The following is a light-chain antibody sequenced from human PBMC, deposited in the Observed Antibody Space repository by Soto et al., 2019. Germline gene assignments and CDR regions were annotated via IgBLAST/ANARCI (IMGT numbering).Light chain of an antibody. CDR3: QQRSNWPSIT. J-gene: IGKJ5*01. Sequence: EIVLTQSPATLSLSPGERATLSCRASQIVTAYLAWYQQKPDQAPRLLIYDASNRATGIPARFSGSGSGTDFTLTISSLEPEDFAVYYCQQRSNWPSITFGQGTRLEIK. V-gene: IGKV3-11*01. CDR2: DAS. CDR1: QIVTAY.